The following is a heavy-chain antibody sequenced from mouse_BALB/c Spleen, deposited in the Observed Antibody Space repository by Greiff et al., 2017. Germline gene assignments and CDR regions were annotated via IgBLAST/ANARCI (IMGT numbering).Heavy chain of an antibody. J-gene: IGHJ4*01. CDR3: ARSCGNYEDAMDY. V-gene: IGHV1-14*01. D-gene: IGHD2-1*01. CDR1: GYTFTSYV. Sequence: EVKLVESGPELVKPGASVKMSCKASGYTFTSYVMHWVKQKPGQGLEWIGYINPYNDGTKSNEKFKGKATLTSDKSSSTAYMELSSLTSEDSAVYYCARSCGNYEDAMDYWGQGTSVTVSS. CDR2: INPYNDGT.